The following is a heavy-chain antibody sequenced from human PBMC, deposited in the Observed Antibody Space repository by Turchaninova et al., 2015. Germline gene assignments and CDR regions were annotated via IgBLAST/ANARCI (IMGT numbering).Heavy chain of an antibody. CDR3: ARHDGYGYYFDY. J-gene: IGHJ4*02. CDR2: IVPSDSYT. D-gene: IGHD5-12*01. Sequence: EVQLVTYGSEGKTPVWLLRSACKGSGTSLTSYRISGVRQQPGKVLDGNGRIVPSDSYTNSSPSLQGHVTISADKSISTAYLQWSSLKASDTAMYYCARHDGYGYYFDYWGQGTLVTVSS. V-gene: IGHV5-10-1*03. CDR1: GTSLTSYR.